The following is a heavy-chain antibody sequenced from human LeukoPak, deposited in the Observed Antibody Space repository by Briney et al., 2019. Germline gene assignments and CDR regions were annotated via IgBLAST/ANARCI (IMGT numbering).Heavy chain of an antibody. Sequence: GGSLRLSCTASGFTFGDYAMSRFRQAPGKGLEWVGFIRSKAYGGTTEYAASVKGRFTISRDDSKSIAYLQMNSLKTEDTAVYYCTRDLYYYDSSDHDYWGQGTLVTVSS. D-gene: IGHD3-22*01. CDR2: IRSKAYGGTT. V-gene: IGHV3-49*03. CDR1: GFTFGDYA. CDR3: TRDLYYYDSSDHDY. J-gene: IGHJ4*02.